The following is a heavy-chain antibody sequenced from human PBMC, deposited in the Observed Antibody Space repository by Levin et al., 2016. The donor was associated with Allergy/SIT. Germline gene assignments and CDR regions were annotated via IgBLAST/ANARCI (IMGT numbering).Heavy chain of an antibody. CDR1: GYSFSRHW. J-gene: IGHJ4*02. CDR3: ASVLDGYFHWPY. Sequence: GGSLRLSCKGSGYSFSRHWVGWVRQMPGKGLEWMGIIWLADSTTFYNTAFRGQVTISADKSISTAYLQWSSVEASDTAMYYCASVLDGYFHWPYWGQGTLVTV. D-gene: IGHD5-24*01. CDR2: IWLADSTT. V-gene: IGHV5-51*01.